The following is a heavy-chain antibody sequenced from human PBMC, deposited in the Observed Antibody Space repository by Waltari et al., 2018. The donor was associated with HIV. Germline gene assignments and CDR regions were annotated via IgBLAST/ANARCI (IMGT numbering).Heavy chain of an antibody. CDR3: ATDFWSGHPDY. Sequence: EVHLVESGGGLVQPGGSLRLTGTASAATLSGYSMNWVRQASGKGLEWISYISSRHSTMFYSDSVKGRFTISRDNAKNSLYLEMTNLRVEDTAVYYCATDFWSGHPDYWGQGTLVTVSS. D-gene: IGHD3-3*01. J-gene: IGHJ4*02. CDR2: ISSRHSTM. V-gene: IGHV3-48*01. CDR1: AATLSGYS.